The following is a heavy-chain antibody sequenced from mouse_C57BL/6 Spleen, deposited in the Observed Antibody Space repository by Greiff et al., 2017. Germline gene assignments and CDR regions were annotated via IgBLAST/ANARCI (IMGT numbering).Heavy chain of an antibody. V-gene: IGHV1-59*01. J-gene: IGHJ4*01. CDR2: IDPSDSYT. CDR1: GYTFTSYW. D-gene: IGHD3-3*01. CDR3: ARGGDPHYYAMDY. Sequence: QVQLKQSGAELVRPGTSVKLSCKASGYTFTSYWMHWVKQRPGQGLEWIGVIDPSDSYTNYNQKFKGKATLTVDTSSSTAYMQLSSLTSEDSAVYYCARGGDPHYYAMDYWGQGTSVTVSS.